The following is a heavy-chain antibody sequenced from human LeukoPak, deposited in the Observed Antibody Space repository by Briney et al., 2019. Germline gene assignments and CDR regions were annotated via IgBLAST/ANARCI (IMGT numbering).Heavy chain of an antibody. CDR1: GGSMRSNNYY. J-gene: IGHJ3*01. CDR2: VYYDGNT. Sequence: SETLSLTCTVSGGSMRSNNYYWGWIRQPPGKGLEWIGSVYYDGNTYVSPSLKSRVTISEDTSKNQFSLELTSVTAEDTALYYCVTNDGVFTGYGVFDVWGQGRMVTVSS. CDR3: VTNDGVFTGYGVFDV. V-gene: IGHV4-39*07. D-gene: IGHD3-9*01.